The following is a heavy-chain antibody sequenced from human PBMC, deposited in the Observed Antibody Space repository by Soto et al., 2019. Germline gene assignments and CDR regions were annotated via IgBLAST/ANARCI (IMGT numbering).Heavy chain of an antibody. CDR2: IYHSWST. J-gene: IGHJ4*02. D-gene: IGHD6-13*01. CDR3: ASRGRQQLDY. CDR1: GYSISSGYY. V-gene: IGHV4-38-2*01. Sequence: SETLSLTCAVSGYSISSGYYWGWIRQPPWKGLEWIGSIYHSWSTYYNPSLKSRGTISVDTSKDQFSLKLGSVTAADTAVYYCASRGRQQLDYWGQGTLVTVSS.